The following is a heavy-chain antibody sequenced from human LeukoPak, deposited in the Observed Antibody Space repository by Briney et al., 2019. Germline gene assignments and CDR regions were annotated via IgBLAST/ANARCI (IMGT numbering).Heavy chain of an antibody. CDR3: ARSQGYYDSSGYYIR. J-gene: IGHJ4*02. CDR2: ISSSGSTI. Sequence: GGSLRLACAASGFTFSSYEMNWVRQAPGKGLEWVSYISSSGSTIYYADSVKGRFTISRDKAKNSLYLQMNSLRAEDTAVYYCARSQGYYDSSGYYIRWGQGTLVTVSS. CDR1: GFTFSSYE. D-gene: IGHD3-22*01. V-gene: IGHV3-48*03.